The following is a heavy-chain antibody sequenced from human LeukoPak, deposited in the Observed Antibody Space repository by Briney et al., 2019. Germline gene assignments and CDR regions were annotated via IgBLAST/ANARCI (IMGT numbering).Heavy chain of an antibody. CDR1: GFTFSSYW. CDR2: IKQDGSEK. CDR3: ARKVGELLYYFDY. J-gene: IGHJ4*02. V-gene: IGHV3-7*01. Sequence: GGSLRLSCAASGFTFSSYWMSWVRQAPGKGLEWVANIKQDGSEKYYVDSVKGRFTISRDNAKDSLYLQMNSLRAEDTAVYYCARKVGELLYYFDYWGQGTLVTVSS. D-gene: IGHD3-10*01.